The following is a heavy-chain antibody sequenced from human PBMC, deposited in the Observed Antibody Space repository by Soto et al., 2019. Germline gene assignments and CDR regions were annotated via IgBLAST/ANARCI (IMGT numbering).Heavy chain of an antibody. CDR3: AKGDDFWRAPSH. CDR2: ISGSGGST. J-gene: IGHJ4*02. D-gene: IGHD3-3*01. V-gene: IGHV3-23*01. Sequence: GGSLRLSGAASGFTFSSYAMSWFRQAPGKGLEWVSAISGSGGSTYYADSVKGRFTISRDNSKNTLYLQMNSLRAEDTAVYYCAKGDDFWRAPSHWGQGTLVTVS. CDR1: GFTFSSYA.